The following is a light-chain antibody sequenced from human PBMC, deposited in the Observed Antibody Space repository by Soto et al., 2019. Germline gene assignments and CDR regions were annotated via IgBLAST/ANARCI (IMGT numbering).Light chain of an antibody. Sequence: QSALTQPPSASGSPGQSVAISCTGTSSDVGAYDYVSWYQQHPGKAPKLLIYEVSKRPSGVPDRFSGSKSGNTASLTVSGLQADDEAHYYCSSYAGSKNFGVFGGGTKVTVL. CDR3: SSYAGSKNFGV. J-gene: IGLJ3*02. V-gene: IGLV2-8*01. CDR1: SSDVGAYDY. CDR2: EVS.